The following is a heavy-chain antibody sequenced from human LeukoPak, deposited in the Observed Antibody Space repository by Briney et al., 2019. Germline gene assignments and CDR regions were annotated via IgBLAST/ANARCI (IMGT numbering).Heavy chain of an antibody. CDR3: ARDAGEDPIDYYYYMDV. CDR1: GGTFSSYA. J-gene: IGHJ6*03. Sequence: SVKVSCKASGGTFSSYAISWVRQAPGQGLEWTGRIIPILGIANYAQKFQGRVTITADKSTSTAYMELSSLRSEDTAVYYCARDAGEDPIDYYYYMDVWGKGTTVTVSS. CDR2: IIPILGIA. V-gene: IGHV1-69*04. D-gene: IGHD7-27*01.